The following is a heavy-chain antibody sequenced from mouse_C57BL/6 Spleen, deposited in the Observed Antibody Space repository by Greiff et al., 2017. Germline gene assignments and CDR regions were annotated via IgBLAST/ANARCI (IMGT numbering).Heavy chain of an antibody. V-gene: IGHV5-17*01. J-gene: IGHJ1*03. CDR2: ISSGSSTI. Sequence: EVKLMESGGGLVKPGGSLKLSCAASGFTFSDYGMHWVRQAPEKGLEWVAYISSGSSTIYYADTVKGRFTISRDNAKNTLFLHMTSLRAEDTAMYYCTKITTVVATDFGVWGTGTTVTVSS. CDR1: GFTFSDYG. CDR3: TKITTVVATDFGV. D-gene: IGHD1-1*01.